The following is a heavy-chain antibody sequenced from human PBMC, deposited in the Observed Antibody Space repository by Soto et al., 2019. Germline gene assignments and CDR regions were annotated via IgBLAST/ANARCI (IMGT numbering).Heavy chain of an antibody. D-gene: IGHD3-22*01. J-gene: IGHJ4*02. CDR3: AAQDSGGYYAEY. CDR1: GDSVTISDYY. CDR2: IHYSGST. V-gene: IGHV4-39*01. Sequence: QLQLQESGPGLVKPSETLSLTCTVSGDSVTISDYYWGWIRQPPGKGLEWIGSIHYSGSTYYNPSLKSRVTSSGGTYKKQFSLKLTSVTAAEAAVYYCAAQDSGGYYAEYWVQGTLVTVSA.